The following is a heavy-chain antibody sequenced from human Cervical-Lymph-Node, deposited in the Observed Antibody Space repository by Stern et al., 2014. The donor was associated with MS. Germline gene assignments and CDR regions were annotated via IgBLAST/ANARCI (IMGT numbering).Heavy chain of an antibody. CDR2: ISSTSRTT. V-gene: IGHV3-11*01. CDR3: ARVLPRSPTSHNWLDS. CDR1: GFTFSDYY. J-gene: IGHJ5*01. Sequence: VQLVESGGGSVKPGGSLRLSCTTSGFTFSDYYMTWIRQTPGKGLECISYISSTSRTTYDAVSVKGRFTISRDSANNSLYLQMNSLRVDGTAVYYCARVLPRSPTSHNWLDSWGQGTLVTVSS.